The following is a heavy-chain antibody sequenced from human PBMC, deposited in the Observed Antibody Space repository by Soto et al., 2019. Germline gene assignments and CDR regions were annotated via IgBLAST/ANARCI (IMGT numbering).Heavy chain of an antibody. D-gene: IGHD6-13*01. J-gene: IGHJ6*03. CDR1: GGSISPFY. V-gene: IGHV4-59*01. CDR3: ARKGAAASYAHYYMDV. CDR2: VYYSGNT. Sequence: SETLSLTCTVSGGSISPFYWSWIRQPPGKGLEWIGYVYYSGNTNYNPSLESRVTISVDTSRNQFSLNLTSATAAVTAVYYCARKGAAASYAHYYMDVWGRGTTVTVSS.